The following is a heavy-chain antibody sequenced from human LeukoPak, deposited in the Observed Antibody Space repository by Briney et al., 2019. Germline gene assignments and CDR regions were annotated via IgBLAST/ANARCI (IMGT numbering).Heavy chain of an antibody. CDR2: IRSKANSYAA. CDR3: TRPGYSSGWSDY. Sequence: GGSLRLSCAASGFTFSGSAMHWVRQASGKGLEWVGRIRSKANSYAAAYAASVKGRFTISRDDSKNTAYLQMNSLKTEDTAVYYCTRPGYSSGWSDYWGQGTLVTVSS. CDR1: GFTFSGSA. J-gene: IGHJ4*02. D-gene: IGHD6-19*01. V-gene: IGHV3-73*01.